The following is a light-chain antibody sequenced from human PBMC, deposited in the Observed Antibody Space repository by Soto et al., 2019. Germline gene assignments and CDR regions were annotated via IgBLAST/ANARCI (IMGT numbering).Light chain of an antibody. J-gene: IGLJ2*01. CDR3: CSYAGSTTYVV. CDR1: SSDVGSYNL. Sequence: QSALTQPASVSGSPGQSITISNTRTSSDVGSYNLVSWYQQHPGKAPKLMIYEVSKRPSGVSNRFSGSKSGNTASLTISGLQAEDEADYYCCSYAGSTTYVVFGGGTKVTVL. V-gene: IGLV2-23*02. CDR2: EVS.